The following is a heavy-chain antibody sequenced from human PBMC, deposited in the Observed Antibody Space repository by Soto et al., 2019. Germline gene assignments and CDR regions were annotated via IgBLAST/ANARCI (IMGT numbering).Heavy chain of an antibody. CDR2: IYYSGST. V-gene: IGHV4-39*01. D-gene: IGHD2-15*01. CDR3: ARPYCSGGSCYRNVTWFDP. Sequence: PSETLSLTCTVSGGSISSSSYYWGWIRQPPGKGLEWIGSIYYSGSTYYNPSLKSRVTISVDTSKNQFSLKLSSVTAADTAVYYCARPYCSGGSCYRNVTWFDPWGQGTLVTVYS. J-gene: IGHJ5*02. CDR1: GGSISSSSYY.